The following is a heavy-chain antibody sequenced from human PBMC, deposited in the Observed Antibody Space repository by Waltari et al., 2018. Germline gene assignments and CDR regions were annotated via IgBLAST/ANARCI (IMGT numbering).Heavy chain of an antibody. D-gene: IGHD2-15*01. J-gene: IGHJ4*02. V-gene: IGHV3-30*01. CDR2: ISYDGSNK. Sequence: QVQLVESGGGVVQPGRSLRLSCAASGFTFSSYAMHWVRQAPGKGLEWVAVISYDGSNKYYADSVKGRFTISRDNSKNTLYLQMNSLRAEDTAVYYCARGSYCSGGSCSLTVFDYWGQGTLVTVSS. CDR1: GFTFSSYA. CDR3: ARGSYCSGGSCSLTVFDY.